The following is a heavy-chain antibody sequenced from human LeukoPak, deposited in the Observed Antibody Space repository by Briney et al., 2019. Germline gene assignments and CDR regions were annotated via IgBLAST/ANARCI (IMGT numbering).Heavy chain of an antibody. J-gene: IGHJ4*02. D-gene: IGHD2-2*01. CDR3: ARGTERDVLPAANSFDY. CDR1: GGSFSGYY. V-gene: IGHV4-34*01. Sequence: SETLSLTCAVYGGSFSGYYWSWLRQPPGKGLEWIGEINHSGSTNYNPSLKSRVTISVDTSKNQFSLKLSSVTAADTAVYYCARGTERDVLPAANSFDYWGQGTLVTVSS. CDR2: INHSGST.